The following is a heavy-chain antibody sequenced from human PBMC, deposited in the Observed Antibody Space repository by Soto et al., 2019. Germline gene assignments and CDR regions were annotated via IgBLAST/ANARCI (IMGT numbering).Heavy chain of an antibody. Sequence: GGSLRLSCAASGFTFSSYWMSWVRQAPGKGLEWVANIKQDGSEKYYVDSVKGRFTISRDNAKNSLYLQMNSLRAEDTAVYYCAGERGGVYDSSGYYFDYWGQGTLVTVSS. CDR2: IKQDGSEK. D-gene: IGHD3-22*01. CDR1: GFTFSSYW. V-gene: IGHV3-7*01. CDR3: AGERGGVYDSSGYYFDY. J-gene: IGHJ4*02.